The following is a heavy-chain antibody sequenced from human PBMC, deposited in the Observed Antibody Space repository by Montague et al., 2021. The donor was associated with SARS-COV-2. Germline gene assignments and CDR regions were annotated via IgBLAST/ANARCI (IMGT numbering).Heavy chain of an antibody. D-gene: IGHD3-16*02. J-gene: IGHJ3*02. CDR2: MYISGIS. Sequence: TLSLTCTVSGDSISSGNFHWNWIRQPAGEGPEWIGRMYISGISDYNPSLKSRVTISLDTSKNQFSLKLPSVTAEDMDVYYCARSHAYRYGADAPDIWGQGTMVTVSS. V-gene: IGHV4-61*02. CDR1: GDSISSGNFH. CDR3: ARSHAYRYGADAPDI.